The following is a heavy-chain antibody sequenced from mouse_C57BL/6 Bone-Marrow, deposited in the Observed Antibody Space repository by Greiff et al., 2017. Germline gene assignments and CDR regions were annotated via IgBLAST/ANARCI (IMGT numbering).Heavy chain of an antibody. Sequence: QVQLQQSGAELARPGASVKLSCKASGYTFTSYGISWVKQRTGQGLEWIGVINPNYGTTSYNQKFKGKATLTVDQSSSSAYMQLNSLTSEDSAVYYCAIDRQLRLPAWFAYWGQGTLVTVSA. D-gene: IGHD3-2*02. CDR3: AIDRQLRLPAWFAY. CDR1: GYTFTSYG. V-gene: IGHV1-81*01. J-gene: IGHJ3*01. CDR2: INPNYGTT.